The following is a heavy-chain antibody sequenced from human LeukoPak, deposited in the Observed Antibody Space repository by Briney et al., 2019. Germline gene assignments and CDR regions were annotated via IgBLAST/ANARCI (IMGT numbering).Heavy chain of an antibody. J-gene: IGHJ6*02. Sequence: ASVKVSCKASGYTFTSYDINWVRQAPGQGLEWMGWISAYNGNTNYAQKLQGRVTMTTDTSTSTAYMELRSLRSDDTAVYYCARDSSLAEDYYYGMDVWGQGTTVTVSS. CDR3: ARDSSLAEDYYYGMDV. CDR2: ISAYNGNT. V-gene: IGHV1-18*01. CDR1: GYTFTSYD.